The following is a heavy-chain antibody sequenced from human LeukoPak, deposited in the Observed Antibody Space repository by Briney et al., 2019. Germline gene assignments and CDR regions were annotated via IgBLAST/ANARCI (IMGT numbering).Heavy chain of an antibody. CDR1: GFTFSSYA. CDR2: ISGSDDST. CDR3: AKDGPSGWNRSTDY. V-gene: IGHV3-23*01. D-gene: IGHD6-19*01. J-gene: IGHJ4*02. Sequence: GGSLRLSCAASGFTFSSYAMSWVRQAPGKGLEWVSGISGSDDSTKYAESVKGRFTISRDNSKNTLYLQMNSLRAEDTAVYYCAKDGPSGWNRSTDYWGQGTLVTVSS.